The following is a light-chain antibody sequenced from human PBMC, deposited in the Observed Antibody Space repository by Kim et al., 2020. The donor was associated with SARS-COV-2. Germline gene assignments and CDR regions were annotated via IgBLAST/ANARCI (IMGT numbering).Light chain of an antibody. Sequence: SYELTQPPSLSVSPGQTARITCSGDTLPEKQTYWYQQKSGQAPLLVIYKDNERPSGIPGRFSGSSSGTTVTLTISGVQVEDDADYYCQSADGSGTYVFGT. J-gene: IGLJ1*01. V-gene: IGLV3-25*03. CDR2: KDN. CDR3: QSADGSGTYV. CDR1: TLPEKQ.